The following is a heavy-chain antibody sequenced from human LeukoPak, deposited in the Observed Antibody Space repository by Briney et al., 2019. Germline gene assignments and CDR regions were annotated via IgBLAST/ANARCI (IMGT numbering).Heavy chain of an antibody. V-gene: IGHV3-7*01. CDR1: GFTFSNYW. CDR3: ARSQLIVVVAATWASSDY. J-gene: IGHJ4*02. D-gene: IGHD2-15*01. Sequence: GGSLRLPCAASGFTFSNYWMSWVRQAPGKGLEWVANIKQGGSEKYYVDSVKGRFTISRDNAKNSLYLQMNSLSAEDTAVYYCARSQLIVVVAATWASSDYWGQGTLVTVSS. CDR2: IKQGGSEK.